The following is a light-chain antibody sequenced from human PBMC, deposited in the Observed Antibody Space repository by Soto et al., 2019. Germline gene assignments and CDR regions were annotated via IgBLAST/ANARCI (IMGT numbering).Light chain of an antibody. CDR1: QSVNIN. CDR3: QQYNDWPPLT. CDR2: GTS. J-gene: IGKJ4*01. Sequence: RGMTQSPATLSVSPGERATLSCRASQSVNINLAWYQQKPGQAPRLLIYGTSTRATGVPARFSGSGSGTEFTLTISNLQSEDFAVYYCQQYNDWPPLTFGGGTKADIK. V-gene: IGKV3-15*01.